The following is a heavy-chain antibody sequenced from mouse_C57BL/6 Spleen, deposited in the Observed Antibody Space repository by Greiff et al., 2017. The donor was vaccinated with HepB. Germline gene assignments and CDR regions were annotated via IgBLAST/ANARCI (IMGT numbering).Heavy chain of an antibody. Sequence: QVQLKQSGPELVKPGASVKISCKASGYAFSSSWMNWVKQRPGKGLEWIGRIYPGDGDTNYNGKFKGKATLTADKSSSTAYMQLSSLTSEESAVYFCARSGYSNHCYAMDYWGQGTSVTVSS. CDR3: ARSGYSNHCYAMDY. V-gene: IGHV1-82*01. J-gene: IGHJ4*01. CDR2: IYPGDGDT. D-gene: IGHD2-5*01. CDR1: GYAFSSSW.